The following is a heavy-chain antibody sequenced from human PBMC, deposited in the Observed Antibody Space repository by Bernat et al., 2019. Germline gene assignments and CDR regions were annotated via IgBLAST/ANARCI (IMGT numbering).Heavy chain of an antibody. CDR1: GGSISSYY. J-gene: IGHJ4*02. CDR2: IYYSGST. Sequence: QVQLQESGPGLVKPSETLSLTCTVSGGSISSYYWSWIRQPPGKGLEWIGYIYYSGSTNYNPSLKSRVTISVDTSKNQFSLKLSSVTAADTAVYYCARANWNSQNFDYWGQGTLVTVSS. D-gene: IGHD1-1*01. CDR3: ARANWNSQNFDY. V-gene: IGHV4-59*01.